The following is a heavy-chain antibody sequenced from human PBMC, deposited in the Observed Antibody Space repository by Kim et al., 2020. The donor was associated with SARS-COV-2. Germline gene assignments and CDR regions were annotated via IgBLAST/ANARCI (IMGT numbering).Heavy chain of an antibody. V-gene: IGHV3-33*01. Sequence: YYADSVKGRFTISRDNSKNTLYLQMNSLRAEDTAVYYCAREPSAKGYFDYWGQGTLVTVSS. CDR3: AREPSAKGYFDY. J-gene: IGHJ4*02.